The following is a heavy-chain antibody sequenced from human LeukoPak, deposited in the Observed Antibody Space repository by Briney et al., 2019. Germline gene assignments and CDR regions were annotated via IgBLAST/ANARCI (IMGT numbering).Heavy chain of an antibody. CDR1: GYNFPAYF. Sequence: ASVKVSCKAAGYNFPAYFMHWVRQAPGQGLEWMGWINPNSGGTNYAQKFQGRVTMTRDTSISTAYMELSRLRSDDTAVYYCARAKATMIVNWFDPWGQGTLVTVSS. CDR3: ARAKATMIVNWFDP. CDR2: INPNSGGT. V-gene: IGHV1-2*02. D-gene: IGHD3-22*01. J-gene: IGHJ5*02.